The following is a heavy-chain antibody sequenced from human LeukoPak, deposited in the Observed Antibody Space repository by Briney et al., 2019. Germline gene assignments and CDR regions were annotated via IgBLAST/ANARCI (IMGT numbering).Heavy chain of an antibody. CDR3: ARERLSAFDI. CDR1: GLTFSSYN. CDR2: ISSSSSYI. D-gene: IGHD2/OR15-2a*01. V-gene: IGHV3-21*04. J-gene: IGHJ3*02. Sequence: GGSLRLSCAASGLTFSSYNMNWVRQAPGKGLEWVSSISSSSSYIYYADSVKGRFTISRDNAKNSLYLQMDSLRTEDTAVYYCARERLSAFDIWGRGTLVSVSS.